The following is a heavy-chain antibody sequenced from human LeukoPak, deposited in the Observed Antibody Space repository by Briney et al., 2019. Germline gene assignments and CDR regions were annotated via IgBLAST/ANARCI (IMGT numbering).Heavy chain of an antibody. CDR3: ARDSTYFRAFDI. Sequence: SETLSLTCTVSGGSISSYYWSWIRQPPGKGLEWIGYIYYSGSTNYNPSLKSRVTISVDTSKNRFSLKLGSVTAADTAVYYCARDSTYFRAFDIWGQGTMVTVSS. CDR2: IYYSGST. D-gene: IGHD3-9*01. CDR1: GGSISSYY. V-gene: IGHV4-59*01. J-gene: IGHJ3*02.